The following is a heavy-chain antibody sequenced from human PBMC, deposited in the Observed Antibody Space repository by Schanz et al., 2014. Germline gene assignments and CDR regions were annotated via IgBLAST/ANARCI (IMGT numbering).Heavy chain of an antibody. CDR3: AKDGRLPYYGTGSDFDY. D-gene: IGHD3-22*01. CDR2: MIGSGSSV. CDR1: GFTFSIYG. V-gene: IGHV3-23*01. J-gene: IGHJ4*02. Sequence: EVQLLESGGGLVQPGGSLRLSCAASGFTFSIYGMSWVRQAPGKGLEWVSRMIGSGSSVFYADSVKGRFTISRDNLKNTVYLQMNSLRAGDTAVYYCAKDGRLPYYGTGSDFDYWGQGALVTVSS.